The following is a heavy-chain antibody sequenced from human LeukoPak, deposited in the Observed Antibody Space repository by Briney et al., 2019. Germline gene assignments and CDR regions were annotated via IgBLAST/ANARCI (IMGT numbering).Heavy chain of an antibody. Sequence: SETLSLTCTVSGGSISSYYWSWIRQPPGKGLEWIGYIYYSGSTNYNPSPKSRVTISVDTSKNQFSLKLSTVTAADTAVYYCASSDPFSSSYAFDIWGQGTMVTVSS. CDR1: GGSISSYY. D-gene: IGHD6-13*01. V-gene: IGHV4-59*01. J-gene: IGHJ3*02. CDR3: ASSDPFSSSYAFDI. CDR2: IYYSGST.